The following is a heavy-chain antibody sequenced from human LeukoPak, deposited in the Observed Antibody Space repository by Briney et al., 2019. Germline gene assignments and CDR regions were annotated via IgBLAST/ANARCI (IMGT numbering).Heavy chain of an antibody. CDR2: IDWDDDK. Sequence: SGPTLVNPTQTLTLTCTFSGFSLSTSGMCVSWIRQPPGKALEWLARIDWDDDKYYSTSLKTRLTISKDTSKNQVVLTMTNMDPVDTATYYCARTGYYYDSSGYAQIYDYWGQGTLVTVSS. D-gene: IGHD3-22*01. CDR3: ARTGYYYDSSGYAQIYDY. J-gene: IGHJ4*02. V-gene: IGHV2-70*11. CDR1: GFSLSTSGMC.